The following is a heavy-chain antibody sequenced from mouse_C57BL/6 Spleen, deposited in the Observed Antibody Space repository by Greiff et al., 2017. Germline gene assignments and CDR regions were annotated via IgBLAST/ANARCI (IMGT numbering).Heavy chain of an antibody. CDR2: IDPETGGT. CDR1: GYTFTDYE. V-gene: IGHV1-15*01. Sequence: QVQLQQSGAELVRPGASVTLSCKASGYTFTDYEMHWVKQTPVHGLEWIGAIDPETGGTAYNQKFKGKAILTADKSSSTAYMELRSLTSEDSAVYYCTRWAYYLDYWGQGTTLTVSS. CDR3: TRWAYYLDY. J-gene: IGHJ2*01.